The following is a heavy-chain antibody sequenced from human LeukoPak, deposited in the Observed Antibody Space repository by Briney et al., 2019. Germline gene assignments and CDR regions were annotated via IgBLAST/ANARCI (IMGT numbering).Heavy chain of an antibody. D-gene: IGHD1-26*01. V-gene: IGHV4-59*08. J-gene: IGHJ4*02. CDR3: ARHIVGATMRIDY. CDR1: SDSITSYY. CDR2: IYYSGST. Sequence: SETLSLTCTVSSDSITSYYWSWIRQPPGKGLEWIGYIYYSGSTNYNPSLKSRVTISVDTSKNQFSLKLSSVTAADTAVYYCARHIVGATMRIDYWGQGTLVTVSS.